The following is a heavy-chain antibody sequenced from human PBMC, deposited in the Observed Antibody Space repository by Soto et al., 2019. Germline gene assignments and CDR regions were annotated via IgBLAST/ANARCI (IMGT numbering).Heavy chain of an antibody. CDR3: AHSRRIYYDYWSGYRPFDY. J-gene: IGHJ4*02. V-gene: IGHV2-5*02. CDR2: IYWDDDK. CDR1: GFSLSTSGVG. Sequence: QITLKESGPTLVNPTQTLTLTCTFSGFSLSTSGVGVGWIRQPPGKALEWLALIYWDDDKRYSPSLKSRLTITKDTSKNQVVFTMTNMDPVDTATYYCAHSRRIYYDYWSGYRPFDYWGQGTLVTVSS. D-gene: IGHD3-3*01.